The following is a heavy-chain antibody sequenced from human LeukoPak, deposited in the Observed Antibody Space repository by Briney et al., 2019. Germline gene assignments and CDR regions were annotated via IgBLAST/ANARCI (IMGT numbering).Heavy chain of an antibody. CDR1: GFTVSSNY. Sequence: PGGSLRLSCAASGFTVSSNYMSWVPPTPGKGLEWGSVIYSGGSTYYADSAKGRFTISRDNSKNTLYLQMNSLRAEDTAVDYCARQAGYYYYGMDVWGKGTTVTVSS. CDR2: IYSGGST. CDR3: ARQAGYYYYGMDV. V-gene: IGHV3-53*01. J-gene: IGHJ6*04.